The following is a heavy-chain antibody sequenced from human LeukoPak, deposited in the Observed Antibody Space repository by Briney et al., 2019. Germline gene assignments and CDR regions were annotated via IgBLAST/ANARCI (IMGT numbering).Heavy chain of an antibody. D-gene: IGHD2-8*01. Sequence: PGGSLRLSCAASGFTFSSHGMNWVRQAPGKELEWVAYIQYDGSNEQFADSVKGRFSISRDSSKNILYLQVNSLRAEDTAVYYCAKDRCSNGIGCYYYYMDVWGKGTTVTISS. V-gene: IGHV3-30*02. CDR1: GFTFSSHG. J-gene: IGHJ6*03. CDR3: AKDRCSNGIGCYYYYMDV. CDR2: IQYDGSNE.